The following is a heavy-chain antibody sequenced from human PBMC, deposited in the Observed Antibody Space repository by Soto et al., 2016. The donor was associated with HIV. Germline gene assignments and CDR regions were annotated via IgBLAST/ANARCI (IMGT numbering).Heavy chain of an antibody. J-gene: IGHJ4*02. Sequence: QVQLQESGPGLVKPSQTLSLTCTVSDGSISSSGYYWSWIRQHPGKGLEWIGYIDYSGSTYYNPSLKSRISISVDTSKNQLSLKLGSVTAADTAVYFCTGTHYDFWGAYYSEDYWGQGTLVTVSS. CDR1: DGSISSSGYY. V-gene: IGHV4-31*03. D-gene: IGHD3-3*01. CDR2: IDYSGST. CDR3: TGTHYDFWGAYYSEDY.